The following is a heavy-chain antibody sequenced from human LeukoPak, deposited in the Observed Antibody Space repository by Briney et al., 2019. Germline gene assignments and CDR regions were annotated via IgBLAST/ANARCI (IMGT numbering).Heavy chain of an antibody. CDR3: ARAALLWFGEGWFDP. CDR1: GGTFSSYA. Sequence: SVKVSCKASGGTFSSYAISWVRQAPGQGLEWMGGIIPIFGTANYTQKFRGRVTITADKSTSTAYMELSSLRSEDTAVYYCARAALLWFGEGWFDPWGQGTLVTVSS. D-gene: IGHD3-10*01. J-gene: IGHJ5*02. V-gene: IGHV1-69*06. CDR2: IIPIFGTA.